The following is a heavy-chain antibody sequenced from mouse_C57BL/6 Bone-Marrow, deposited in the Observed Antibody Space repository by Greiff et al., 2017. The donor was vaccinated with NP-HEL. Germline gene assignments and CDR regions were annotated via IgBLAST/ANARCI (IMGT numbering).Heavy chain of an antibody. CDR2: IYPSDSET. Sequence: QVQLQQPGAELVRPGSSVKLSCKASGYTFTSYWMDWVKQRPGQGLEWIGNIYPSDSETHYNQKFKDKATLTVDKSSSTAYMQLSSLTSEDSAVYYCGRGPPYWDFDVWGTGTTVTVSS. J-gene: IGHJ1*03. CDR3: GRGPPYWDFDV. V-gene: IGHV1-61*01. CDR1: GYTFTSYW.